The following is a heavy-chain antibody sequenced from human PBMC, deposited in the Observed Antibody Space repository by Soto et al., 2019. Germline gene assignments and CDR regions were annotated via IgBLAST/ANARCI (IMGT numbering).Heavy chain of an antibody. D-gene: IGHD5-12*01. V-gene: IGHV1-18*01. Sequence: ASVKVSCKASGYTFTSYGISWVRQAPGQGLEWMGWISAYNGNTNYAQKLQGRVTMTADTSTRTAYMELRGLRSDDTAIYYCARVLLIHSGFLKGFDHWGQGTLVTVSS. CDR3: ARVLLIHSGFLKGFDH. CDR2: ISAYNGNT. J-gene: IGHJ4*02. CDR1: GYTFTSYG.